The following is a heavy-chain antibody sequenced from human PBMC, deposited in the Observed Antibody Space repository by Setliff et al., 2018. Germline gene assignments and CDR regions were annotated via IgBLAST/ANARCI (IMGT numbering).Heavy chain of an antibody. D-gene: IGHD4-4*01. CDR1: GGSISSYY. Sequence: PSETLSLTCTVSGGSISSYYWSWIRQPAGKGLEWIGRIYTSGSTNYNPSLKSRVTMSVDTSKNQFSLKLSSVAAADTAVYYCARVSTVTTWPYYYYMDIWGKGTTVTVSS. V-gene: IGHV4-4*07. J-gene: IGHJ6*03. CDR2: IYTSGST. CDR3: ARVSTVTTWPYYYYMDI.